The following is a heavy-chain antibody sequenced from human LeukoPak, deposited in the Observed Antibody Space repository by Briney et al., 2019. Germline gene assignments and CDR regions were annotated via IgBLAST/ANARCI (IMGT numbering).Heavy chain of an antibody. V-gene: IGHV3-15*01. Sequence: PGGSLRLSCAASGFTFNNAWMSWVRQAPGKGLEWIGRIKSEIDGGRIDYAAPVRGRFTISRDDSKDTLYLQMNSLRAEDTAVYYCAKEPLPFDIWGQGTMVTVSS. J-gene: IGHJ3*02. CDR3: AKEPLPFDI. CDR2: IKSEIDGGRI. CDR1: GFTFNNAW.